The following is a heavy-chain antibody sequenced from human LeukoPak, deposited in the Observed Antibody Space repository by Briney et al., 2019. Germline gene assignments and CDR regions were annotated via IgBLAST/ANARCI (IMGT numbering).Heavy chain of an antibody. CDR3: ALSLTYYYDSSGRFDY. Sequence: GGSLRLSCAASGFTFSSYAMSWVRQAPGKGLEWVSAISGSGGSTYYADSVKGRFTISRDNSKNTLYLQMNSLRAEDTAVYYCALSLTYYYDSSGRFDYWGQGTLVTVSS. CDR2: ISGSGGST. V-gene: IGHV3-23*01. CDR1: GFTFSSYA. J-gene: IGHJ4*02. D-gene: IGHD3-22*01.